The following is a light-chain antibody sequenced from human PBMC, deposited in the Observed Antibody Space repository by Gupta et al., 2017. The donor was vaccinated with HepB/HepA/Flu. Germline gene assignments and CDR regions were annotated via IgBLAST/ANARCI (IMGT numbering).Light chain of an antibody. CDR1: SSNIGSNY. CDR3: GTWDVSLSAGV. J-gene: IGLJ3*02. V-gene: IGLV1-51*01. Sequence: QSLFTQPPSVSAASGPRVLFSCPGGSSNIGSNYVSWYQQLPGTAPKLIIYDNRERPSGIPDRFSGSKSGTSATLGITGLQTGDEADYYCGTWDVSLSAGVFGGGTKLIVL. CDR2: DNR.